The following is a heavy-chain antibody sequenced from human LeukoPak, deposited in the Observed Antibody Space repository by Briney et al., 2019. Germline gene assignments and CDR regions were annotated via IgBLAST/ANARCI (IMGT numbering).Heavy chain of an antibody. CDR1: GDSVSSFY. D-gene: IGHD1-26*01. Sequence: SETLSPTCDVSGDSVSSFYWSWVRQSAGKGLEWIGRIYSKGTTKYNLSLKSRVTISLDQSKNQFSLYLSSVTAADTAVYYCARLRYTGTSQYYFDSWGQGFLVTVSS. J-gene: IGHJ4*02. CDR2: IYSKGTT. CDR3: ARLRYTGTSQYYFDS. V-gene: IGHV4-4*07.